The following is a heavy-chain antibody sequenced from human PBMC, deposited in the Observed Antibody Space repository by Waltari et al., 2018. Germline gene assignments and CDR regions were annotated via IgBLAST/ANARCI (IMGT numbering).Heavy chain of an antibody. Sequence: QVQLQQWGAGLLKPSETLSLTCAVYGGSFSGYYWSWIRQPPGKGLEWIGEINHSGSTNYNPSLKSRGTISVDTSKNQFSLKLSSVTAADTAVYYCARHDDYVWGSYRYDVHTGHDYWGQGTLVTVSS. CDR2: INHSGST. V-gene: IGHV4-34*01. CDR1: GGSFSGYY. D-gene: IGHD3-16*02. CDR3: ARHDDYVWGSYRYDVHTGHDY. J-gene: IGHJ4*02.